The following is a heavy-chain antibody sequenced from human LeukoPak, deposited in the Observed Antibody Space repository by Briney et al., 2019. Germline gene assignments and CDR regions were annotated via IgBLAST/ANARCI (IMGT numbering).Heavy chain of an antibody. V-gene: IGHV3-53*01. CDR1: GFTFSSYA. CDR2: IYSGGST. CDR3: ARAQWIQLGDDAFDI. D-gene: IGHD5-18*01. Sequence: PGGSLRLSCAASGFTFSSYAMSWVRQAPGKGLEWVSVIYSGGSTYYADSVKGRFTISRDNSKNTLYLQMNSLRAEDTAVYYCARAQWIQLGDDAFDIWGQGTMVTVSS. J-gene: IGHJ3*02.